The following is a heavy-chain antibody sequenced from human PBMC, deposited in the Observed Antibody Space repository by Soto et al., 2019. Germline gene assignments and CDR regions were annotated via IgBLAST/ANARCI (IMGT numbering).Heavy chain of an antibody. Sequence: ASVKVFCKASGYTFTSYGISWVRQAPGQGLEWMGWISAYNGNTNYAQKLQGRVTMTTDTSTSTAYMELRSLRSDDTAVYYCARHIVVVTAISGYYYYGMDVWGQGTTVTVSS. CDR3: ARHIVVVTAISGYYYYGMDV. CDR1: GYTFTSYG. CDR2: ISAYNGNT. D-gene: IGHD2-21*02. V-gene: IGHV1-18*04. J-gene: IGHJ6*02.